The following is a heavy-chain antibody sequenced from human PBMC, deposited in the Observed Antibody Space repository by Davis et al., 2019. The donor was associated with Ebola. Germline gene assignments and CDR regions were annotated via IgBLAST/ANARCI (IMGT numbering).Heavy chain of an antibody. J-gene: IGHJ2*01. CDR2: IYYSGST. V-gene: IGHV4-30-4*01. CDR3: ARVEGDGILFDSWYFDL. CDR1: GGSISSDVYY. Sequence: MPSETLSLTCTVSGGSISSDVYYWNWVRQPPGKGLEWIGYIYYSGSTYYNPSLKSRVSISVDTSNNQFSLKLSSVSAADTAVYYWARVEGDGILFDSWYFDLWGRGTLVTVSS. D-gene: IGHD2-15*01.